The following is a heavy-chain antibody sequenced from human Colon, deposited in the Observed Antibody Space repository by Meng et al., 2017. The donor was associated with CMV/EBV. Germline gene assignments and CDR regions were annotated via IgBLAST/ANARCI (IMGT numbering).Heavy chain of an antibody. Sequence: SISTSTFYWGSVRQPPGKGLEYIGSMYSTGSSYYNPSLKSRLTISVDTAKNQFSLKLSSVTAADTAVYYCAGHERRGTTNVHWFDPWGHGILVTVSS. CDR3: AGHERRGTTNVHWFDP. D-gene: IGHD1-26*01. CDR2: MYSTGSS. J-gene: IGHJ5*02. CDR1: SISTSTFY. V-gene: IGHV4-39*01.